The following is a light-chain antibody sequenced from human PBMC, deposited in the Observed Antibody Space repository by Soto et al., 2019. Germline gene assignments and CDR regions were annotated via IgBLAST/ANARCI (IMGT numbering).Light chain of an antibody. CDR2: GAS. J-gene: IGKJ2*01. Sequence: AIQMTQSPSSLSASVGDRVTITCRASQDIRKDLGWYQQKPGKAPKSLVYGASTLQCGVPSRFSGSGSGTDFTLTISSLQPEDFAAYYCLQDYSYPFTFGQGTKLEIK. CDR3: LQDYSYPFT. V-gene: IGKV1-6*01. CDR1: QDIRKD.